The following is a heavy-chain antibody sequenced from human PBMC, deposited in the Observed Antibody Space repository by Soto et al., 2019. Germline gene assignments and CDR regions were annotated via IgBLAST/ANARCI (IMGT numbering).Heavy chain of an antibody. CDR2: INPSGGST. V-gene: IGHV1-46*01. Sequence: ASVKVSCKASGYTFTSYYMHWVRQAPEQGLEWMGIINPSGGSTSYAQKFQGRVTMTRDTSTSTVYMELRSLRSEDTAVYYCAGDPVLRFLDRINYYYGMDVWGQGTTVTVSS. CDR1: GYTFTSYY. CDR3: AGDPVLRFLDRINYYYGMDV. J-gene: IGHJ6*02. D-gene: IGHD3-3*01.